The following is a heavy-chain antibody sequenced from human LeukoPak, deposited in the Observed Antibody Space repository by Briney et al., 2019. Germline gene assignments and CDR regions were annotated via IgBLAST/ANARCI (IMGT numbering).Heavy chain of an antibody. CDR2: IIPSFGTS. V-gene: IGHV1-69*05. CDR1: GGTFSRYA. D-gene: IGHD3-10*01. Sequence: SVKVSCKASGGTFSRYAISWVRQAPGQGLEWMGGIIPSFGTSNYAQKFQGRVTITRDTSASTAYMELSSLRSEDMAVYYCARSMVRGVMDYWGQGTLVTVSS. CDR3: ARSMVRGVMDY. J-gene: IGHJ4*02.